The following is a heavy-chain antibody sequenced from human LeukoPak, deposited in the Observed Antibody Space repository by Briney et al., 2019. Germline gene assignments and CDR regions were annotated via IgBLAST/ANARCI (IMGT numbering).Heavy chain of an antibody. CDR3: AADRPGYSSSSLYYGMDV. J-gene: IGHJ6*04. CDR2: IVVGSGNT. V-gene: IGHV1-58*01. Sequence: SVKVSCKASGFTFTSSAVQWVRQARGQRLEWIGWIVVGSGNTNYAQKFQERVTITRDMSTSTAYMELSSLRSEDTAVYYCAADRPGYSSSSLYYGMDVWGKGTTVTVSS. D-gene: IGHD6-13*01. CDR1: GFTFTSSA.